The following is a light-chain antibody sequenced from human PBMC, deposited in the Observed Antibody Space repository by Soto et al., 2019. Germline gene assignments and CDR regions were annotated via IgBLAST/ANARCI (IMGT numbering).Light chain of an antibody. Sequence: EIVLTQSPGTLSLSPGERATLSCRASQSVSSSYLAWYQHKPGRAPRLLIDGTSSRATGIPDRFSGSGSGTDFTLTISRLEPEDFAVYYCQQYGSSPLTFGQGTRLEIK. CDR2: GTS. V-gene: IGKV3-20*01. CDR3: QQYGSSPLT. CDR1: QSVSSSY. J-gene: IGKJ5*01.